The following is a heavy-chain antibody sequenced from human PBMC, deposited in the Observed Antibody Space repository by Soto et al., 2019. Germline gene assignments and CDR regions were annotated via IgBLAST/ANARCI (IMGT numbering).Heavy chain of an antibody. V-gene: IGHV3-33*01. CDR3: ARLAYYYDSSGSHPLDY. J-gene: IGHJ4*02. CDR2: IWYDGSNK. D-gene: IGHD3-22*01. CDR1: GFTFSSYG. Sequence: QVQLVESGGGVVQPGRSLRLSCAASGFTFSSYGMHWVRQAPGKGLEWVAVIWYDGSNKYYADSVKGRFTISRDNSKNPLYLQMNSLRAEDTAVYYCARLAYYYDSSGSHPLDYWGQGTLVTVSS.